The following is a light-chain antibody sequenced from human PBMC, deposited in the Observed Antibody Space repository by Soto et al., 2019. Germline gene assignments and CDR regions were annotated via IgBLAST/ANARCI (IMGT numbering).Light chain of an antibody. Sequence: QSALTQPASVSGSPGQSITISCAGTIRDVGAYNLVSWYQQHPGRAPQLFIYEVRNRPSGISFRFSGSKSGNTASLTISGLQAEDEADYYCSSYTTKSSLIFGGGTKLTVL. CDR3: SSYTTKSSLI. J-gene: IGLJ2*01. CDR1: IRDVGAYNL. V-gene: IGLV2-14*01. CDR2: EVR.